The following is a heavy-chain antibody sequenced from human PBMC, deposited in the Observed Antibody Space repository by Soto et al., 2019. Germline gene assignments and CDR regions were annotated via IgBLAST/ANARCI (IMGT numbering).Heavy chain of an antibody. Sequence: GGSLRLSCAASGFTFSSYWMSWVRQAPGKGLEWVANIKQDGSEKYYVDSVKGRFTISRDNAKNSLYLQMNSLRAEDTAVYYCARVIAVAGPWAFDIWGQGTMVTVSS. D-gene: IGHD6-19*01. CDR2: IKQDGSEK. CDR1: GFTFSSYW. V-gene: IGHV3-7*01. CDR3: ARVIAVAGPWAFDI. J-gene: IGHJ3*02.